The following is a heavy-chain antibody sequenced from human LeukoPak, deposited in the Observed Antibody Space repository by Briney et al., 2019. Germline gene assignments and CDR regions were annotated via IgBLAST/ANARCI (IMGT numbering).Heavy chain of an antibody. Sequence: HPGGSLRLSCAASGFTFSSYAMSWVRQAPGKGLEWVSVISGSGGSTNYADSVKGRFTISRDNAKNSLYLQMNSLRAEDTAVYYCVRDCHDILTGYSRPDAFDIWGQGTMVTVSS. CDR3: VRDCHDILTGYSRPDAFDI. J-gene: IGHJ3*02. CDR2: ISGSGGST. CDR1: GFTFSSYA. D-gene: IGHD3-9*01. V-gene: IGHV3-23*01.